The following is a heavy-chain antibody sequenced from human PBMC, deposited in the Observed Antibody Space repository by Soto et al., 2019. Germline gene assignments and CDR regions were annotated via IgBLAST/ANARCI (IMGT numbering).Heavy chain of an antibody. Sequence: SLKVSCTSSGGTFSSYAISWVRQAPGQGLEWMGGIIPIFGTANYAQKFQSRVTITADEYTSTAYMQLSSLRSEDTAVYYCASRATGKCGGAPNPGARNFDECGKGNLVIV. CDR1: GGTFSSYA. J-gene: IGHJ4*02. D-gene: IGHD1-26*01. CDR3: ASRATGKCGGAPNPGARNFDE. V-gene: IGHV1-69*01. CDR2: IIPIFGTA.